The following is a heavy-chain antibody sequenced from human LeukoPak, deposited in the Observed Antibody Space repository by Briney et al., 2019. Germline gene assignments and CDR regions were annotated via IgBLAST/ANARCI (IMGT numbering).Heavy chain of an antibody. J-gene: IGHJ3*02. D-gene: IGHD3-22*01. V-gene: IGHV4-34*01. CDR1: GGSFSGYY. CDR3: ARARNYYDSSGFYYEGDAFDI. CDR2: INHSGST. Sequence: PSETLSLTCAVYGGSFSGYYWSWIRQPPGKGLEWIGEINHSGSTYYNPSLKSRVTISVDTSKNQFSLKLSSVTAADTAVYYCARARNYYDSSGFYYEGDAFDIWGQGTMVTVSS.